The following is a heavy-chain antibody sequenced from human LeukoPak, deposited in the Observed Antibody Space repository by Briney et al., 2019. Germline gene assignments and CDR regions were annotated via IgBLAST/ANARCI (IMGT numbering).Heavy chain of an antibody. Sequence: ASVKVSCKASGYTFTSYGFSWVRQAPGQGLEWMGWINAYNGDTNYAQKLQGRVTMTTDTSTSTAYMELRSLRFDDTAVYYCAMRQGTTLSFDYWGQGTLVTVSS. CDR2: INAYNGDT. CDR1: GYTFTSYG. CDR3: AMRQGTTLSFDY. V-gene: IGHV1-18*01. J-gene: IGHJ4*02. D-gene: IGHD1-1*01.